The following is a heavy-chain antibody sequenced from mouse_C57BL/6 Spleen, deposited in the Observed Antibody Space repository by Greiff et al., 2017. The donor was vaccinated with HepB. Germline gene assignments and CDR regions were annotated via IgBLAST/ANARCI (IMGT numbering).Heavy chain of an antibody. CDR3: ARGDWDGSSYFDY. D-gene: IGHD1-1*01. Sequence: QVQLKESGAELVRPGTSVKVSCKASGYAFTNYLIEWVKQRPGQGLEWIGVINPGSGGTNYNEKFKGKATLTADKSSSTAYMQLSSLTSEDSAVYFCARGDWDGSSYFDYWGQGTTLTVSS. CDR2: INPGSGGT. V-gene: IGHV1-54*01. CDR1: GYAFTNYL. J-gene: IGHJ2*01.